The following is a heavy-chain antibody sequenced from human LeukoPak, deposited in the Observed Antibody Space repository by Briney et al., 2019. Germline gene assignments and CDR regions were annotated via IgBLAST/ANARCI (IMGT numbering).Heavy chain of an antibody. CDR1: GGSISSGSYY. CDR2: IYTSGST. Sequence: SETPSLTCTVSGGSISSGSYYWSWIRQPAGKGLEWIGHIYTSGSTTYNPSLKSRVTISVDTSKNQFSLKLSSVTAADTAVYYCARRPVVPARPIDYWGQGTLVTVSS. D-gene: IGHD2-2*01. J-gene: IGHJ4*02. CDR3: ARRPVVPARPIDY. V-gene: IGHV4-61*09.